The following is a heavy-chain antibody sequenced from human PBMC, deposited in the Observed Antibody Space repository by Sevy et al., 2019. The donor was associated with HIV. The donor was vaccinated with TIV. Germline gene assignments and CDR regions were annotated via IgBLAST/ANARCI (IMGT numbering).Heavy chain of an antibody. Sequence: GGSLRLSCAASGFTVSTNYMSWVRQAPGKGLEWVSVIYSGGTTYYADSVKGRFTISRDKSKNTLYLQMNSLRAEDTAVYYCARDRDDSSGFGMDVWGQGTTVTVSS. CDR3: ARDRDDSSGFGMDV. CDR1: GFTVSTNY. CDR2: IYSGGTT. J-gene: IGHJ6*02. V-gene: IGHV3-53*01. D-gene: IGHD5-12*01.